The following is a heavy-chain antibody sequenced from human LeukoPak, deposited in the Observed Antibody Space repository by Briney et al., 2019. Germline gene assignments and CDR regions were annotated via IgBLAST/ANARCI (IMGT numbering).Heavy chain of an antibody. CDR1: GGTFSSYA. J-gene: IGHJ3*02. Sequence: GASVKVSCKASGGTFSSYAISWVRQAPGQGLEWMGGIIPIFGTANYAQKFQGRVTITADESTSTAYMELSSLRSEDTAVYYCAREGDQYSYGPGAFDIWGQGTMVTVSS. CDR3: AREGDQYSYGPGAFDI. CDR2: IIPIFGTA. V-gene: IGHV1-69*13. D-gene: IGHD5-18*01.